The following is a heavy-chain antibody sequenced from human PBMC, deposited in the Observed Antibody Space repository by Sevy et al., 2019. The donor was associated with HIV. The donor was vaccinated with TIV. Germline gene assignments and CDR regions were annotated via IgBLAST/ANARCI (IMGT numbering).Heavy chain of an antibody. CDR3: AAVAADRGYFNV. V-gene: IGHV3-72*01. Sequence: GESLKISCAASGFTFGDLYMDWVRQAPGKGLKWIGRIRNRAKSSTREYAASVKGRFSITRDDSKNLVYLQMNSLKTEDTARYYCAAVAADRGYFNVWGRGTLVTVSS. CDR1: GFTFGDLY. D-gene: IGHD6-19*01. J-gene: IGHJ2*01. CDR2: IRNRAKSSTR.